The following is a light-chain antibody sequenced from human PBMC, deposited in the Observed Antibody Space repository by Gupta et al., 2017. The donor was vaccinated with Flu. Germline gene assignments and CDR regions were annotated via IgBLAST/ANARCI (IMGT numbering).Light chain of an antibody. V-gene: IGLV1-47*02. Sequence: QSVLTQPPSASGTPGQRVTISCSGGTSNIGINYVSWYQQLPGKITKRLIHCDDHRPSGVKDRFLCYTAGTYASPQTNGLRSEDEAYDYCGVSDAGLDVPVFGGGTKLTVL. CDR1: TSNIGINY. CDR3: GVSDAGLDVPV. J-gene: IGLJ3*02. CDR2: CDD.